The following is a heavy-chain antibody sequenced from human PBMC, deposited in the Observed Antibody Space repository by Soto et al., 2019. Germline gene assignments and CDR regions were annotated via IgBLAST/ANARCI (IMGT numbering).Heavy chain of an antibody. D-gene: IGHD4-4*01. Sequence: QVQLQESDPGLVKPSQTLSLTCAVSGVSINTGGYSWNWIRQSPGKALEWMGHIYQSGSTYYKPSLKGRITISVDMSNNDFSLEVTSVTPADTAVYFCARGDYNYYFDFWGQGALVTVSS. V-gene: IGHV4-30-2*06. CDR3: ARGDYNYYFDF. J-gene: IGHJ4*02. CDR1: GVSINTGGYS. CDR2: IYQSGST.